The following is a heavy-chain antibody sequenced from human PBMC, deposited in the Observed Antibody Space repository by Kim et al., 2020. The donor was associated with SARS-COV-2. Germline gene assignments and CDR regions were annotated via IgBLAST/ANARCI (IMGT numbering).Heavy chain of an antibody. V-gene: IGHV4-31*03. CDR1: GGSISSGGYY. D-gene: IGHD2-2*01. CDR2: IYYSGST. CDR3: ARQIVVVPAAMERGAAAGRYFDY. Sequence: SETLSLTCTVSGGSISSGGYYWSWIRQHPGKGLEWIGYIYYSGSTYYNPSLKSRVTISVDTSKNQFSLKLSSVTAADTAVYYCARQIVVVPAAMERGAAAGRYFDYWGQGTLVTVSS. J-gene: IGHJ4*02.